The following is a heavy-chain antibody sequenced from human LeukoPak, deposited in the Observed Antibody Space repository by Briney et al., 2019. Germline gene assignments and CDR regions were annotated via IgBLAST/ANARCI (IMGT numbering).Heavy chain of an antibody. CDR2: ISHSGST. V-gene: IGHV4-59*01. CDR3: ARERGPYDILTGYGMDV. D-gene: IGHD3-9*01. CDR1: GGSISGYY. J-gene: IGHJ6*04. Sequence: PSETLSLTCAVSGGSISGYYWGWIRQPPGKGLEWVGEISHSGSTNYNPSLKSRVTISLDTYKNQFSLKLSSVTAADTAVYYCARERGPYDILTGYGMDVWGKGTTVTVSS.